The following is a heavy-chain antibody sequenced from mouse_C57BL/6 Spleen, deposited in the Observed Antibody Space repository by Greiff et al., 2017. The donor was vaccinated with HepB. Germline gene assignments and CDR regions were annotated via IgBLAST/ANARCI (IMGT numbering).Heavy chain of an antibody. D-gene: IGHD2-5*01. V-gene: IGHV14-1*01. Sequence: VHLKQSGAELVRPGASVKLSCTASGFNIKDYYMHWVKQRPEQGLEWIGRIDPEDGDTEYDPKFQGKATMTADTSSNTAYLQLSSLTSEDTAVYYCTTFSYYSNFYYWGQGTTLTVSS. CDR1: GFNIKDYY. J-gene: IGHJ2*01. CDR3: TTFSYYSNFYY. CDR2: IDPEDGDT.